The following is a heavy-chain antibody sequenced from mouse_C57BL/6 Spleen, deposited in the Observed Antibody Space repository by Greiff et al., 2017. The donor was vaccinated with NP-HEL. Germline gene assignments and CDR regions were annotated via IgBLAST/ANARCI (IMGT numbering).Heavy chain of an antibody. V-gene: IGHV5-4*01. CDR3: AREDYGSRESLDY. D-gene: IGHD1-1*01. CDR2: ISDGGSYT. CDR1: GFTFSSYA. J-gene: IGHJ2*01. Sequence: EVKLLESGGGLVKPGGSLKLSCAASGFTFSSYAMSWVRQTPEKRLEWVATISDGGSYTYYPDNVKGRFTISRDNAKNNLYLQMSHLKSEDTAMYYCAREDYGSRESLDYWGQGTTLTVSS.